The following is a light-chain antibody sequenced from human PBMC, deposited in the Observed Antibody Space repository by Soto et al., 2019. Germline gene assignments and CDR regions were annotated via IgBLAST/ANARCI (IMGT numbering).Light chain of an antibody. J-gene: IGKJ5*01. Sequence: EIVLTQSPGTLSLSPGERVTLSCRASQSFSGNYLTWYQHKPGQAPRLLIYDSYHRATGIPDRFSGSGSGTDFSLTITRLEPEDFAVYYCQQYGDSLSITFGQGTRLESK. CDR2: DSY. CDR1: QSFSGNY. CDR3: QQYGDSLSIT. V-gene: IGKV3-20*01.